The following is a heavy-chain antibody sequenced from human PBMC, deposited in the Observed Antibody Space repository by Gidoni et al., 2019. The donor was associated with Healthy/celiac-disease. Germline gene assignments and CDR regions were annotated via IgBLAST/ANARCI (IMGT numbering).Heavy chain of an antibody. J-gene: IGHJ6*02. CDR3: ASPPLGLYYYYYYGMDV. Sequence: QVQLVESGGGVVQPGRSLSLSCAASGFTFSSYAMHWVRQAPGKGLEWVAVISYDGSNKYYADSVKGRFTISRDNSKNTLYLQMNSLRAEDTAVYYCASPPLGLYYYYYYGMDVWGQGTTVTVSS. CDR2: ISYDGSNK. D-gene: IGHD1-26*01. CDR1: GFTFSSYA. V-gene: IGHV3-30*01.